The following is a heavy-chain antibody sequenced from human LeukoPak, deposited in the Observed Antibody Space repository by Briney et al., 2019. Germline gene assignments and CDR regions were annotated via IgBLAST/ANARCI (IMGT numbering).Heavy chain of an antibody. CDR2: INPSGGST. D-gene: IGHD3-3*01. CDR1: GYTFTSYY. J-gene: IGHJ6*02. Sequence: GATVKVSCKASGYTFTSYYMHWVRQAPGQGLEWMGIINPSGGSTSYAQKFQGRVTMTRDTSTSTVYMELSSLRSEDTAVYYCATRFSTIFTGRGYYYYGMDVWGQGTTVTVSS. CDR3: ATRFSTIFTGRGYYYYGMDV. V-gene: IGHV1-46*01.